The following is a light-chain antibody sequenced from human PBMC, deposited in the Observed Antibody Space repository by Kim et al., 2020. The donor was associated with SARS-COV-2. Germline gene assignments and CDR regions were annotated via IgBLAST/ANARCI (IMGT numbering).Light chain of an antibody. J-gene: IGKJ2*01. CDR1: QSISSW. CDR2: DAS. V-gene: IGKV1-5*01. Sequence: SASVGDRGTITCRASQSISSWLAWYQQKPGKAPKLLIYDASSLESGVPSRFSGSGSGTEFTLTISSLQPDDFATYYCQQYNSYSQTFGQGTKLEIK. CDR3: QQYNSYSQT.